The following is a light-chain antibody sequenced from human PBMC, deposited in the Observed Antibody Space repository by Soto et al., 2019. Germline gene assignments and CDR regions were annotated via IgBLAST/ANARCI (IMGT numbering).Light chain of an antibody. V-gene: IGKV3-11*01. CDR1: QSVRSY. CDR2: DAS. Sequence: EIVLIQSPATLSLSPGERATLSCRASQSVRSYLAWYQQKPGQAPRLLIYDASNRATGIPARFSGSGSGTDFTLTISSLEPEDFAVYYCQQRSNWLTFGGGTKVDIK. CDR3: QQRSNWLT. J-gene: IGKJ4*01.